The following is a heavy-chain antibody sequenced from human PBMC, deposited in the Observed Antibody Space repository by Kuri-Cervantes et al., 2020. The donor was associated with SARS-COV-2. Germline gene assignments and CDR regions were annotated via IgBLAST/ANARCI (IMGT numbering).Heavy chain of an antibody. CDR1: GYSISSGYY. J-gene: IGHJ5*02. CDR2: IYHSGST. D-gene: IGHD2-2*01. Sequence: GSLRLSCTVSGYSISSGYYWGWIRQPPGKGLEWIGSIYHSGSTYYNPSLKSRVTISVDTSKNQFSLKLSSMTAADTAVYYCARVGVYCSSTSCYPNWFDPWGQGTLVTVSS. V-gene: IGHV4-38-2*02. CDR3: ARVGVYCSSTSCYPNWFDP.